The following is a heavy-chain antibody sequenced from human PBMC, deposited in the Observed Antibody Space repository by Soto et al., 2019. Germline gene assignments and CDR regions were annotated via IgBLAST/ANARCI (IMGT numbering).Heavy chain of an antibody. CDR3: AKYQPMTQPRPYFDY. J-gene: IGHJ4*02. CDR2: ISSSGGST. D-gene: IGHD3-22*01. V-gene: IGHV3-23*01. CDR1: GFTFSSYA. Sequence: EVQLLESGGDLIQPGGSLRLSCAASGFTFSSYAMSWVRQAPGKGLGWVSAISSSGGSTFYADSVKGRFTISRDNSMNTLYLQMNSLRAEDTAIYYCAKYQPMTQPRPYFDYWGQGTLVTVSS.